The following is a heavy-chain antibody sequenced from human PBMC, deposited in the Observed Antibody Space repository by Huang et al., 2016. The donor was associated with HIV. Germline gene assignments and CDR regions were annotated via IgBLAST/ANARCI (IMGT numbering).Heavy chain of an antibody. CDR3: AKDGRGSGTYYDYFEY. D-gene: IGHD1-26*01. J-gene: IGHJ4*02. V-gene: IGHV3-30*18. CDR2: ISYDGSSK. Sequence: QVQLVESGGGVVQPGRSLSLSCAAFGFTFNKFDMHWVRQAPGNGMEWVAIISYDGSSKYHADSVKGRFTISRDNSKNTVYLQMNSLRVEDTAVYYCAKDGRGSGTYYDYFEYWGQGTLVTVSS. CDR1: GFTFNKFD.